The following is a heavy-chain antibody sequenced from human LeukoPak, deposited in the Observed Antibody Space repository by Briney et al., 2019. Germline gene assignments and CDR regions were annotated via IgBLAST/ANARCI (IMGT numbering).Heavy chain of an antibody. J-gene: IGHJ1*01. V-gene: IGHV3-53*01. CDR1: GFTVSSNY. D-gene: IGHD5-24*01. CDR2: IYSGGST. Sequence: GGPLRLSCAAFGFTVSSNYMSWVRQAPGKGLEWVSVIYSGGSTYYADSVKGRFTISRDNSKNTLYLQMNSLRAEDTAMYYCIRYGYNLLEYSQHWGQGTLVTVSS. CDR3: IRYGYNLLEYSQH.